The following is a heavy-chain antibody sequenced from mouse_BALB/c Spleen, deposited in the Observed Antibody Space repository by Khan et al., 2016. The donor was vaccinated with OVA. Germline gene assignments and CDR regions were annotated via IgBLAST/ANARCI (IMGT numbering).Heavy chain of an antibody. CDR1: GYSFTVYY. V-gene: IGHV1-26*01. J-gene: IGHJ3*01. Sequence: EVQLQESGPDLVKPGASVKISCKASGYSFTVYYMTWVKQSHGKSTEWIGRVNPNNGDTNYNQNFKGKAILTVDKSSNTAYMELRSPTSEDSAVFYCARGYEFFPYWGQGTLVTVSA. D-gene: IGHD2-12*01. CDR2: VNPNNGDT. CDR3: ARGYEFFPY.